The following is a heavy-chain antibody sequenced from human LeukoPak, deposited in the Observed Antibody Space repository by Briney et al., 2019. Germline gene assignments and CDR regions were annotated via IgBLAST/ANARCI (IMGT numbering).Heavy chain of an antibody. V-gene: IGHV3-11*03. CDR3: ARLDSGYLPDY. J-gene: IGHJ4*02. Sequence: GGSLRLSCAASGFTFSDYYMSRIRQAPGKGLEWVSYISSSSSYTNYADSVKGRFTISRHNAKNSLYLQMNSLRAEDTAVYYCARLDSGYLPDYWGQGTLVTVSS. CDR2: ISSSSSYT. D-gene: IGHD3-22*01. CDR1: GFTFSDYY.